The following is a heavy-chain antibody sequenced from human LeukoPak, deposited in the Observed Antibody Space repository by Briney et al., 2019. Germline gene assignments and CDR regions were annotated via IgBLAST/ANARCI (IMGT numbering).Heavy chain of an antibody. D-gene: IGHD2-2*02. V-gene: IGHV1-69-2*01. CDR2: VDPEDGET. CDR1: GYTFTDYY. Sequence: GATVKISCKASGYTFTDYYMHWVQQAPGKGLEWMGRVDPEDGETIYAEKFQGRVTITADTSTDTAYMELSSLRSEDTAVYYCATFDPVRGSRGYCSSTSCYTAGGLFDYWGRGTLVTVSS. CDR3: ATFDPVRGSRGYCSSTSCYTAGGLFDY. J-gene: IGHJ4*02.